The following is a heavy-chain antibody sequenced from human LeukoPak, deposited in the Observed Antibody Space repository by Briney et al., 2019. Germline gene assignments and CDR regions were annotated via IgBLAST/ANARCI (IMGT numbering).Heavy chain of an antibody. CDR2: INPNSGGT. CDR1: GYTFTGYY. J-gene: IGHJ3*02. CDR3: ARVASTTRRHDAFDI. D-gene: IGHD1-1*01. V-gene: IGHV1-2*02. Sequence: GASVKVSCKASGYTFTGYYMHWVRQAPGQGLEWMGWINPNSGGTNYAQKFQGRVTMTRDTSISTAYMELSRLRSDDTAVYYCARVASTTRRHDAFDIWGLGTMVTVSS.